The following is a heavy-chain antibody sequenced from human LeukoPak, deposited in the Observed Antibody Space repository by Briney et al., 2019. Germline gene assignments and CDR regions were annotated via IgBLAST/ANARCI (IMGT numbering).Heavy chain of an antibody. CDR2: ISSSGSTI. V-gene: IGHV3-48*03. CDR3: VRDGDNLGRDFDY. Sequence: GGSLRLSCAASGFIFTNYEINWVRQAPGKGLEWVSYISSSGSTIYYADSVKGRFTISRDNAKNSLYLQMNSLRAEDTAVYYCVRDGDNLGRDFDYWGQGTLVTVSS. J-gene: IGHJ4*02. D-gene: IGHD4-17*01. CDR1: GFIFTNYE.